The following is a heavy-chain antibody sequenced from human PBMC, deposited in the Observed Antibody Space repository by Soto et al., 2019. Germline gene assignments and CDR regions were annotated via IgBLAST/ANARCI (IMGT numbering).Heavy chain of an antibody. Sequence: GGSLRLSCAASGFTFSSYAMSWVRQAPGKGLEWVSAISGSGGSTYYADSVKGRFTISRDNSKNTLYLQMNSLRAEDTAVYYCAKERPITIFGVVQGGRWFDPWGQGTLVTVSS. J-gene: IGHJ5*02. CDR3: AKERPITIFGVVQGGRWFDP. CDR2: ISGSGGST. CDR1: GFTFSSYA. V-gene: IGHV3-23*01. D-gene: IGHD3-3*01.